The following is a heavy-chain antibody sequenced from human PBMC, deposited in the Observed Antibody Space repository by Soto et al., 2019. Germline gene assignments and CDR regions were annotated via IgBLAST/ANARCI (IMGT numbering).Heavy chain of an antibody. D-gene: IGHD6-19*01. V-gene: IGHV1-18*01. Sequence: ASVKVSCKASGYTFTSYGISWVRQAPXQGLEWMGWISAYNGNTNYAQKLQGRVTMTTDTSTSTAYMELRSLRSDDTAVYYCARDQLIIAVAGLINWFDPWGQGTLVTVSS. J-gene: IGHJ5*02. CDR2: ISAYNGNT. CDR1: GYTFTSYG. CDR3: ARDQLIIAVAGLINWFDP.